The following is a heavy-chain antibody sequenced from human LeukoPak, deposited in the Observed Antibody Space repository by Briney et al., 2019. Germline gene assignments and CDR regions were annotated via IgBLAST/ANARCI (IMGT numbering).Heavy chain of an antibody. Sequence: LETLSLTCTVSGGSTSSSSFYWGWIRQPPGKGLECIGRISYSGRTYYNPSLQSRVTIAVDTSKNQFSLRLSSVTAADTAVYYCARLRAYYYDSSGYYNFDFWGQGTLDTVSS. CDR1: GGSTSSSSFY. J-gene: IGHJ4*02. V-gene: IGHV4-39*01. D-gene: IGHD3-22*01. CDR3: ARLRAYYYDSSGYYNFDF. CDR2: ISYSGRT.